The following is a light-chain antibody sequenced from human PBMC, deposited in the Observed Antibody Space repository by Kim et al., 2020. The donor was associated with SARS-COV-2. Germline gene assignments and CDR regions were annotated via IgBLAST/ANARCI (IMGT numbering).Light chain of an antibody. CDR3: QKYNTAPWT. CDR1: RGIHNY. Sequence: ASVGDRVTITCRASRGIHNYLAWYQQKPGKVPKLLIFAASTLHSGVPSRFSGSGSGTDFTLIISSLQPEDVATYYCQKYNTAPWTFGQGTKVDIK. J-gene: IGKJ1*01. V-gene: IGKV1-27*01. CDR2: AAS.